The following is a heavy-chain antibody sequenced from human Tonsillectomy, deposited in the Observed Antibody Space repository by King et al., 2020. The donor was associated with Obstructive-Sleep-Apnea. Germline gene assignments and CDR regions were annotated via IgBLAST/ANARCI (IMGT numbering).Heavy chain of an antibody. Sequence: QLQESGPGLVKPSGTLSLTCAVSGGSISSSNWWSWVRQPPGKGLEWIGENYHSGSTNYNPSLKSRVTISVDKSKNQFSLKLSSVTAAATAVYYCARARDSGWYVYFQHWGRGTLVTVSS. CDR3: ARARDSGWYVYFQH. J-gene: IGHJ1*01. CDR2: NYHSGST. V-gene: IGHV4-4*02. D-gene: IGHD6-19*01. CDR1: GGSISSSNW.